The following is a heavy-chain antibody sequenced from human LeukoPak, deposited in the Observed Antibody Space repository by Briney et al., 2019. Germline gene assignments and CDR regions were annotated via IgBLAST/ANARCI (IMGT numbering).Heavy chain of an antibody. V-gene: IGHV4-4*07. J-gene: IGHJ4*02. CDR1: GGSISSYY. CDR3: ARADFWSGNFDY. D-gene: IGHD3-3*01. CDR2: IYSSGST. Sequence: KASETLSLTCTVSGGSISSYYWSWIRQPAGKGLEWIGRIYSSGSTNYNLSLKSRVTISVDTSKNQFSLKLSSVTAADTAVYYCARADFWSGNFDYWGQGTLVTVSS.